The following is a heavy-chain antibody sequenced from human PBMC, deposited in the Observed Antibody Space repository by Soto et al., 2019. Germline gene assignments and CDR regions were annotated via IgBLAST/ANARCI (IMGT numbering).Heavy chain of an antibody. CDR1: GGSISSSSYY. Sequence: SETLSLTCTVSGGSISSSSYYWGWIRQPPGKGLEWIGSIYYSGSTYYNPSLKSRVTISVDTSKNQFSLKLSSVTAADTAVYYCTLYYYYGMDVWGQGTTVTVSS. V-gene: IGHV4-39*01. CDR2: IYYSGST. J-gene: IGHJ6*02. CDR3: TLYYYYGMDV.